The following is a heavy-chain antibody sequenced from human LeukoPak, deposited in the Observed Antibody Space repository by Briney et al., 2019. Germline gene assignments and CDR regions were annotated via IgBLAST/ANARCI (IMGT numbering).Heavy chain of an antibody. Sequence: SVKVSCKASGGTFSSYAISWVRQAPGQGLEWMGGIIPIFGTANYAQKFQGRVTITADKSTSTAYMGLSSLRSEDTAVDYCARAENTWFDPWGQGTLATVSS. CDR2: IIPIFGTA. J-gene: IGHJ5*02. V-gene: IGHV1-69*06. D-gene: IGHD1-14*01. CDR1: GGTFSSYA. CDR3: ARAENTWFDP.